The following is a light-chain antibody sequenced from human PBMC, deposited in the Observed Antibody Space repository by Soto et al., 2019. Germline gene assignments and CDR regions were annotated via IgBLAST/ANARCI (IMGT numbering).Light chain of an antibody. CDR2: DAS. J-gene: IGKJ5*01. CDR1: QDISNY. Sequence: DIQMTQSPSSLSASVGDRVTITCRASQDISNYLNWYQQRPGKAPKLLIYDASNLERGVPSRFSGTRSGTHFTFALTSLQPEDFATYYCQQSDSLPITFGQGTRLEI. CDR3: QQSDSLPIT. V-gene: IGKV1-33*01.